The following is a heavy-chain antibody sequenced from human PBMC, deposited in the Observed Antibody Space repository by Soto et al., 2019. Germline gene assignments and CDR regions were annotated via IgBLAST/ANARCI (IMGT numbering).Heavy chain of an antibody. V-gene: IGHV3-73*01. D-gene: IGHD6-6*01. CDR2: IRSRDSDYAT. CDR1: GFTFSGSV. CDR3: TTYGNSSEGVDY. J-gene: IGHJ4*02. Sequence: EVQLVESGGGLVHPGGSLELSCAVSGFTFSGSVMHWVRQAPGKGLEWLGRIRSRDSDYATSYAESVKGRVTISRDDSKNTAYLQVTSLKIEDTALYYCTTYGNSSEGVDYWGQGTLVTVSS.